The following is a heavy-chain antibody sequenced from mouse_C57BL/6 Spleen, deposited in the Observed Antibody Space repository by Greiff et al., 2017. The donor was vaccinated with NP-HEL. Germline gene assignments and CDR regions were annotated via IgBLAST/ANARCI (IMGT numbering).Heavy chain of an antibody. CDR3: ARRGSQRLYYAMDY. J-gene: IGHJ4*01. CDR1: GYAFSSYW. Sequence: QVQLQQSGAELVKPGASVKISCKASGYAFSSYWMNWVKQRPGKGLEWIGQIYPGDGDTNYNGKFKGKATLTADKSSSTAYMQLSSLTSEDSAVYFCARRGSQRLYYAMDYWGQGTSVTVSS. V-gene: IGHV1-80*01. CDR2: IYPGDGDT.